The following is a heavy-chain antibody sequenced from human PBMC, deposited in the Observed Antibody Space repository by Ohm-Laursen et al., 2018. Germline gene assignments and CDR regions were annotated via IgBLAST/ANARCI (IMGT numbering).Heavy chain of an antibody. D-gene: IGHD1-14*01. CDR1: GFSLSTSGMC. Sequence: PTQTLTLTCTFSGFSLSTSGMCVSWIRQPPGKALEWLARIDWGDDKYHSTSLKTRLTISKDTSKNQVVLTMTNMDPVDTATYYCARQLRGSEPWFDPWGQGTLVTVSS. V-gene: IGHV2-70*11. J-gene: IGHJ5*02. CDR2: IDWGDDK. CDR3: ARQLRGSEPWFDP.